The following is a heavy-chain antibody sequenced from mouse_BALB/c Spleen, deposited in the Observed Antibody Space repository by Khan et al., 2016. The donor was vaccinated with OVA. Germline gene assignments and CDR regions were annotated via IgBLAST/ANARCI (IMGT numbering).Heavy chain of an antibody. D-gene: IGHD2-10*01. J-gene: IGHJ4*01. CDR3: ARAYYGNDYYAMDY. CDR1: GFTFNNYG. Sequence: EVQRVESGGDLVKPGGSLKVSCAASGFTFNNYGMSWVRQTPDKRLEWVATISIGGRYTYFPDSVKGRFPISRDNAKNTLYLQMSSLKSEDTALYYGARAYYGNDYYAMDYWGQGTSVTVSS. V-gene: IGHV5-6*01. CDR2: ISIGGRYT.